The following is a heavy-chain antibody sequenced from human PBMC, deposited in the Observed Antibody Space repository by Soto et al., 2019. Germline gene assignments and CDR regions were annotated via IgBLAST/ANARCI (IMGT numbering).Heavy chain of an antibody. Sequence: PSETLSLTCTVSGVSISSSSYYWGWIRQPPGKGLEWIGSIYYSGSTYYNPSLKSRVTISVDTSKNQFSLKLSSVTAADTAVYYCAGGRSLGYYFDYWGQGTLVTVSS. D-gene: IGHD3-16*01. CDR2: IYYSGST. CDR1: GVSISSSSYY. J-gene: IGHJ4*02. CDR3: AGGRSLGYYFDY. V-gene: IGHV4-39*01.